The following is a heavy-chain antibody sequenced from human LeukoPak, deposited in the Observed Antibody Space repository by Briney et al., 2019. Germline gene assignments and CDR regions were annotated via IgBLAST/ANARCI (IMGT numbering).Heavy chain of an antibody. J-gene: IGHJ4*02. CDR2: INPNSGGR. D-gene: IGHD6-13*01. V-gene: IGHV1-2*06. Sequence: ASVKLSCKASGYTFTGYYMHWVRQAPAQGLEWMGRINPNSGGRNYAQKFQGRVTMTRNTSISNAYMELSRLRSDDTAVYYCGRDLGSSWYFDYWGQGTLVTVSS. CDR1: GYTFTGYY. CDR3: GRDLGSSWYFDY.